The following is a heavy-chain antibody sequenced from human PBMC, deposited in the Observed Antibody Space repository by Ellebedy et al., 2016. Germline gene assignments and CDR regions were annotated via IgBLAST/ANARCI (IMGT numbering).Heavy chain of an antibody. CDR1: GFNFTRYI. Sequence: GGSLRLSCTTSGFNFTRYIMNWVRQAPGKGLEWVSLIGPSGSHTFYADSVKGRFTISRDNAQSSVYLQMNSLRADDTALYYCVPTGLTWGQGTLVTVSS. V-gene: IGHV3-21*01. J-gene: IGHJ5*02. CDR2: IGPSGSHT. CDR3: VPTGLT.